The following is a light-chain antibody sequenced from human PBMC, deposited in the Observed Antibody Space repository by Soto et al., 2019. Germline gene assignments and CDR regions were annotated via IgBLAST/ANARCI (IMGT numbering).Light chain of an antibody. CDR1: QGISSF. CDR3: QQLNSYPIT. Sequence: DIQMPQSPSTLSASVGARVPITCRASQGISSFLAWYQQKPGKAPKLLIYAASTLQSGVPPRFSGSGSGTDFTLTISSLQPEEFATYFCQQLNSYPITFGQGTRLEI. V-gene: IGKV1-9*01. J-gene: IGKJ5*01. CDR2: AAS.